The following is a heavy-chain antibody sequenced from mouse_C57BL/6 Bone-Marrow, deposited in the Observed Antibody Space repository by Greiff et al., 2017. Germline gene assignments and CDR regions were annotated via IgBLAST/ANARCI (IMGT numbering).Heavy chain of an antibody. J-gene: IGHJ2*01. CDR2: ISYDGSN. CDR3: ARGGTKVVATDY. V-gene: IGHV3-6*01. CDR1: GYSITSGYY. Sequence: EVKLVESGPGLVKPSQSLSLTCSVTGYSITSGYYWNWIRQFPGNKLEWMGYISYDGSNNYNPSLKNRISITRDTSKNQYFLKLNSVTTEDTATYCSARGGTKVVATDYWGQGTTLTVSS. D-gene: IGHD1-1*01.